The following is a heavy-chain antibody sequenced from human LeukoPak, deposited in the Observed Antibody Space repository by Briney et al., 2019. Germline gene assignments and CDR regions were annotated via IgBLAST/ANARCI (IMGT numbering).Heavy chain of an antibody. D-gene: IGHD5-24*01. CDR3: ARVGRYGYNLEYFDY. J-gene: IGHJ4*02. Sequence: TSETLSLTCTVSGGSISSYYWSWIRQPPGKGLEWIGCIYYSGSTNYNPSLKSRVTISVDTSKNQFSLKLSSVTAADTAVYYCARVGRYGYNLEYFDYWGQGTLVTVSS. V-gene: IGHV4-59*01. CDR1: GGSISSYY. CDR2: IYYSGST.